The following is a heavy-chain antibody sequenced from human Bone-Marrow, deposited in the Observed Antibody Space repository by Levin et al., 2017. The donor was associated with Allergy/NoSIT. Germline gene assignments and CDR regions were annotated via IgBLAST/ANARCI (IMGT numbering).Heavy chain of an antibody. V-gene: IGHV1-2*02. CDR2: INTNSGGT. Sequence: PGESLKISCKTSGYTFTDYYIHWLRQAPGQGLEWMGWINTNSGGTKYVQKFQGRIIMTRDTSISTVYMAVSRLRSDDTAVYYCARARSVNWGKVQYFEYWGQGNLVTVSS. D-gene: IGHD7-27*01. J-gene: IGHJ4*02. CDR3: ARARSVNWGKVQYFEY. CDR1: GYTFTDYY.